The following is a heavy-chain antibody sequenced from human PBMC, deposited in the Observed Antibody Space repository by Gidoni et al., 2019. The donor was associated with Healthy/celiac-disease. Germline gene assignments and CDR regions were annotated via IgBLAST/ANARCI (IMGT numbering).Heavy chain of an antibody. CDR1: GGSFSGYY. V-gene: IGHV4-34*01. D-gene: IGHD2-2*03. J-gene: IGHJ4*02. Sequence: QVQLQQWGAGLLKPSETLSLTCAVYGGSFSGYYWSWIRQPPGKGLEWIGEINHSGSTNYNPSLKSRVTISVDTSKNQFSLKLSSVTAADTAVYYCARGLGYCSSTSCYFLVYYFDYWGQGTLVTVSS. CDR3: ARGLGYCSSTSCYFLVYYFDY. CDR2: INHSGST.